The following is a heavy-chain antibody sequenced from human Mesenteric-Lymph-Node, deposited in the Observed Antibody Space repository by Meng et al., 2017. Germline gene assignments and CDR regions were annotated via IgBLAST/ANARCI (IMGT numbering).Heavy chain of an antibody. CDR1: GCSISSGDYY. J-gene: IGHJ2*01. CDR3: ARVGWRQWSFDL. D-gene: IGHD5-18*01. V-gene: IGHV4-30-4*01. Sequence: QVQLQESGPGLVKPSQTLSLTCTVSGCSISSGDYYWSWIRQPPGKGLELIGHIYYSGGTSYNPSLKSRVTISVDTSNNQFSLKLSSVTAADTAVYYCARVGWRQWSFDLWGRGTLVTVSS. CDR2: IYYSGGT.